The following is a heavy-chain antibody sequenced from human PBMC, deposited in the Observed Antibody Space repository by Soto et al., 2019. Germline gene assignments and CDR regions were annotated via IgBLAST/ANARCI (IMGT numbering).Heavy chain of an antibody. CDR3: ASAIRGLGDYFDY. V-gene: IGHV3-7*03. CDR1: GFTFSSYW. J-gene: IGHJ4*02. CDR2: IKQDGSEK. D-gene: IGHD3-10*01. Sequence: GGSLRLSCAASGFTFSSYWMSWVRQAPGKGLEWVANIKQDGSEKYYVDSVKGRFTISRDNAKNSLYLQMNSLRAEDTAVYYCASAIRGLGDYFDYWGQGTLVTVSS.